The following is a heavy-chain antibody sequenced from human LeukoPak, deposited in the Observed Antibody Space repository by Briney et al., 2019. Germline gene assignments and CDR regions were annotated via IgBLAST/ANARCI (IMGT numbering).Heavy chain of an antibody. D-gene: IGHD3-9*01. CDR3: ARVRSRGRYFDWLLGDY. CDR2: INPNSGGT. V-gene: IGHV1-2*06. J-gene: IGHJ4*02. CDR1: GYTFTSYG. Sequence: ASVKVSCKASGYTFTSYGINWVRQAPGQGLEWMGRINPNSGGTNYAQKFQGRVTMTRDTSISTAYMELSRLRSDDTAVYYCARVRSRGRYFDWLLGDYWGQGTLVTVSS.